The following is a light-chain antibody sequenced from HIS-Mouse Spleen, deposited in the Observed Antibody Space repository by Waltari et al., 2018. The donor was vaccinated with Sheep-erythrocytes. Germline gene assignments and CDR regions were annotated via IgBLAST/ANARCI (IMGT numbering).Light chain of an antibody. V-gene: IGLV2-11*01. CDR1: SSDVGGYNY. Sequence: QSALTQPRSVSGSPGQSVTISCTGTSSDVGGYNYVSWYQQHPGTAPKLMIYDVSKRPPGVPDRFSGSKSGNTASLTISGLKAEDEADYYCCSYAGSYNHVFATGTKVTVL. CDR3: CSYAGSYNHV. J-gene: IGLJ1*01. CDR2: DVS.